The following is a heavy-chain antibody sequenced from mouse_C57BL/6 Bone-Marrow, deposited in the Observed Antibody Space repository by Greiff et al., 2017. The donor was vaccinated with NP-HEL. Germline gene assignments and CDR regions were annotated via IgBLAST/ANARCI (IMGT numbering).Heavy chain of an antibody. Sequence: VKLMESGAELARPGASVKLSCKASGYTFTSYGISWVKQRTGQGLEWIGEIYPRSGNTYYNEKFKGKATLTADKSSSTAYMELRSLTSEDSAVYFCARTYYYGSTLYWYFDVWGTGTTVTVSS. J-gene: IGHJ1*03. CDR1: GYTFTSYG. CDR3: ARTYYYGSTLYWYFDV. CDR2: IYPRSGNT. V-gene: IGHV1-81*01. D-gene: IGHD1-1*01.